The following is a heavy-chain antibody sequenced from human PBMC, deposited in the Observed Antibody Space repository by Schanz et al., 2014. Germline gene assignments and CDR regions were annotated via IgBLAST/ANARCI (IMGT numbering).Heavy chain of an antibody. CDR1: GFTFSSYA. CDR3: AKTLFPGGTQTFGN. J-gene: IGHJ4*02. Sequence: EVQLVESGGGVVQPGGSLRLSCAASGFTFSSYAMSWVRQAPGKGLEWVSSISSGGNPYYANSVKGRFGISRDNSENTLYLQMSSLRVEDTAVYYCAKTLFPGGTQTFGNWGRGTLXTVSS. D-gene: IGHD2-8*02. CDR2: ISSGGNP. V-gene: IGHV3-23*04.